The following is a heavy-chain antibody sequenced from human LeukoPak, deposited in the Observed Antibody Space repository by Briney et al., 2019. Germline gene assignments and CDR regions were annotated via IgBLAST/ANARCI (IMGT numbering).Heavy chain of an antibody. J-gene: IGHJ2*01. CDR1: GVSLTNYY. CDR3: VAYSRLPGTYHLPY. CDR2: GYYSGDT. Sequence: TLSLTCSVSGVSLTNYYWTWIRQSPGKGLEWIGYGYYSGDTNYNPSLKSRVTISFDKSRNQFSLRLTSLTTADTAVYYCVAYSRLPGTYHLPYWGRGTLVTVSS. V-gene: IGHV4-59*03. D-gene: IGHD1-7*01.